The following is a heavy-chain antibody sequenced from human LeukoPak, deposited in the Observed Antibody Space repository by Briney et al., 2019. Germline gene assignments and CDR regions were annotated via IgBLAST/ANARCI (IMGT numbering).Heavy chain of an antibody. CDR1: GGTFSSYT. J-gene: IGHJ4*02. V-gene: IGHV1-69*13. D-gene: IGHD1-26*01. CDR2: IIPIFGTA. Sequence: GASVKVSCKASGGTFSSYTISWVRQAPGQGLEWMGGIIPIFGTANYAQKFQGRVTITADESTSTAYMELSSLRSEDTAVYYCARYGMGGSGSLVDHWGQGTLVTVSS. CDR3: ARYGMGGSGSLVDH.